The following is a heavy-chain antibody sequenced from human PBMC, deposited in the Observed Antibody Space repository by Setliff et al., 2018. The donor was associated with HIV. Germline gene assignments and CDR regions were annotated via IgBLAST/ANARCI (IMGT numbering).Heavy chain of an antibody. CDR3: ARGLSFYDPGGFDY. V-gene: IGHV4-31*11. D-gene: IGHD3-22*01. Sequence: SETLSLTCAVSGYSISSGTYWSWIRQHPGKGPEWIGYIYYSGTTDYNPSLKSRVTISVDTSKNQFSLKLSSVTAADTAVYYCARGLSFYDPGGFDYWGQGTLVTVSS. CDR1: GYSISSGTY. J-gene: IGHJ4*02. CDR2: IYYSGTT.